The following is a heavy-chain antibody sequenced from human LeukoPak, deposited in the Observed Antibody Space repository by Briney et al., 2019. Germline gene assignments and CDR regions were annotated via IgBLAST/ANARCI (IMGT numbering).Heavy chain of an antibody. CDR3: ARDQITMVRGVIQSDY. CDR2: ISAYNGNT. Sequence: ASVKVSCTASGYTFTSYGISWVRQATGQGLEWMGWISAYNGNTNYAQKLQGRVTMTTDTSTSTAYMELRSLRSDDTAVYYCARDQITMVRGVIQSDYWGQGTLVTVSS. J-gene: IGHJ4*02. V-gene: IGHV1-18*04. CDR1: GYTFTSYG. D-gene: IGHD3-10*01.